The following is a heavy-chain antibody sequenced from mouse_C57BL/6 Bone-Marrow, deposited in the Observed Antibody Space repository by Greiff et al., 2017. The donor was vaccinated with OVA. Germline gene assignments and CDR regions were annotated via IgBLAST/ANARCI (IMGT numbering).Heavy chain of an antibody. Sequence: QVQLQQPGTELVKPGASVKLSCKASGYTFTSYWMHWVKPRPGQGLEWIGNINPSNGGTNYNETFKSKATMTVDKSSSTAYLQLSSLTSEDSAVSYCSIRYYYGNPWFAYWGQGTLVTVSA. CDR3: SIRYYYGNPWFAY. CDR2: INPSNGGT. CDR1: GYTFTSYW. V-gene: IGHV1-53*01. J-gene: IGHJ3*01. D-gene: IGHD2-1*01.